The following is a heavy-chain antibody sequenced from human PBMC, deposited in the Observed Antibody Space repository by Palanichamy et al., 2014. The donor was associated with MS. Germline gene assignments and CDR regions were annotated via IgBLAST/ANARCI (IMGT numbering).Heavy chain of an antibody. J-gene: IGHJ4*02. CDR2: ISGSSGST. V-gene: IGHV3-23*01. CDR1: GFTFSSYA. D-gene: IGHD2-15*01. CDR3: AKDRYCSGGSCSHFDY. Sequence: EVQLLESGGGLVQPGGSLRLSCAASGFTFSSYAMSWVRQAPGKGLEWVSAISGSSGSTYYADSVKGRFTISRDNSKNTLYLQMNSLRAEDTAVYYCAKDRYCSGGSCSHFDYWGQGTLVTVSS.